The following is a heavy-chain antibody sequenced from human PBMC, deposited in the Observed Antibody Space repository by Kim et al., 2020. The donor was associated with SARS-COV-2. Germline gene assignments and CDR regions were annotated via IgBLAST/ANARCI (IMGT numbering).Heavy chain of an antibody. V-gene: IGHV4-38-2*02. CDR1: GYSISSGYY. D-gene: IGHD7-27*01. CDR3: ARFGVRDWGLDKNYHFDY. Sequence: SETLSLTCTVSGYSISSGYYWGWIRQPPGKGLEWIGSIYHSGSTYYNPSLKSRVTISVDTSKNQFSLKLSSVTAADTAVYYCARFGVRDWGLDKNYHFDYWGQGTLVTVAS. J-gene: IGHJ4*02. CDR2: IYHSGST.